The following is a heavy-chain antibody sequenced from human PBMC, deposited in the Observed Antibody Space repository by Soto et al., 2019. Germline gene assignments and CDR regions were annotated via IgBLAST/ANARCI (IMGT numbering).Heavy chain of an antibody. CDR3: ARADGGVGATPFDY. D-gene: IGHD1-26*01. CDR1: GYTFTGYY. J-gene: IGHJ4*02. Sequence: ASVKVSCKASGYTFTGYYMHWVRQAPGQGLEWMGWINPNSGGTNYAQKFQGRVTMTRDTSISTAYMERSRLRSADTAVAFCARADGGVGATPFDYWGQGTLVTVSS. CDR2: INPNSGGT. V-gene: IGHV1-2*02.